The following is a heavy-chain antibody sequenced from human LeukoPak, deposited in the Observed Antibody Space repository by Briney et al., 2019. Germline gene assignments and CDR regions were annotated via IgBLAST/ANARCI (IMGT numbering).Heavy chain of an antibody. CDR3: ARAPGQWLAYFDY. D-gene: IGHD6-19*01. CDR1: GDSVSSNSAA. Sequence: SQTLSLTCAISGDSVSSNSAAWNWGRQSPSRGLEWLGSKYYRSKWYNNYAVSVKSRITINPDTTKNQFSLQLNSVTPEDTAVYYCARAPGQWLAYFDYWGQGTLVTVSS. CDR2: KYYRSKWYN. V-gene: IGHV6-1*01. J-gene: IGHJ4*02.